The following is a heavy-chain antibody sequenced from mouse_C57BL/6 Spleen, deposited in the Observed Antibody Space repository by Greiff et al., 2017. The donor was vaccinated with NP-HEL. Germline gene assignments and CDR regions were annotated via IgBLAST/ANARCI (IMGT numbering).Heavy chain of an antibody. Sequence: EVQLQQSVAELVRPGASVKLSCTASGFNIKNTYMHWVKQRPEQDLEWIGRIDPANGNTKYAPKFQGKATITADTSSNTAYLQLSSLTSEDTAIYYCARERGYDYDTYWYFDVWGTGTTVTVSS. D-gene: IGHD2-4*01. CDR1: GFNIKNTY. V-gene: IGHV14-3*01. CDR2: IDPANGNT. CDR3: ARERGYDYDTYWYFDV. J-gene: IGHJ1*03.